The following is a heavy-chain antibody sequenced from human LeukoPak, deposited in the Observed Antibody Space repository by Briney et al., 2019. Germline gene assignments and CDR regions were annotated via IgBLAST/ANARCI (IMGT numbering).Heavy chain of an antibody. CDR2: IKQDGSEK. Sequence: QPGGSLRLSCAASGFTFSNYWMSWVRQAPGKGLEWVANIKQDGSEKYYVDSVKGRFTISRDNAKNLVYLQMNSLRAEDTAVFYCVRDAWFGESRVGGQGTLVTVSS. CDR3: VRDAWFGESRV. CDR1: GFTFSNYW. V-gene: IGHV3-7*01. D-gene: IGHD3-10*01. J-gene: IGHJ4*02.